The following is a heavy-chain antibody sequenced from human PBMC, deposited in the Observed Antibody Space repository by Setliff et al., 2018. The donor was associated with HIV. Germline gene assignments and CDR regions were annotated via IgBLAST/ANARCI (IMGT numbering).Heavy chain of an antibody. Sequence: GESLKISCKAVDYTFTKYWIGWVRQMPGEGLEWMGIIYPDDSNIRYNPSVQSQVTISADKSITTAYLEIHNLKASDTATYYCARRDGRSMNAFQIWGPGTMVT. D-gene: IGHD6-13*01. CDR3: ARRDGRSMNAFQI. V-gene: IGHV5-51*01. J-gene: IGHJ3*01. CDR2: IYPDDSNI. CDR1: DYTFTKYW.